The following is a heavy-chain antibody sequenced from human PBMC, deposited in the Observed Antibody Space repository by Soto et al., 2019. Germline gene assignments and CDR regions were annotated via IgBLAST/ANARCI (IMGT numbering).Heavy chain of an antibody. Sequence: QVRLQESGPGLVEPSGTLSLTCAVSGDSVSSSSCWSWFRQAPRKGLEWIGEIYHSGTFNYNPSLASRVSVSVDKARNQLSLNLKSVTAADTAVYYCVRSVPAATWQYSGMDVWGQGTTVTVSS. D-gene: IGHD2-2*01. CDR2: IYHSGTF. CDR1: GDSVSSSSC. J-gene: IGHJ6*02. V-gene: IGHV4-4*02. CDR3: VRSVPAATWQYSGMDV.